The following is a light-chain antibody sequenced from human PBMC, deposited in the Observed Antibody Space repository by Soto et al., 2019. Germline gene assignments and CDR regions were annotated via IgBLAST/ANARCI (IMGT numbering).Light chain of an antibody. CDR2: RSS. J-gene: IGKJ5*01. CDR3: QQRHMWPIT. Sequence: IGMTQSPATLSVSPGERATLSCRASQTIYSNVAWYQQRPGQPPRLLIYRSSSRATGIPPRFSGSGSGTDFTLTISSLEPEDSAVYYCQQRHMWPITFGQGTRLEIK. V-gene: IGKV3D-15*01. CDR1: QTIYSN.